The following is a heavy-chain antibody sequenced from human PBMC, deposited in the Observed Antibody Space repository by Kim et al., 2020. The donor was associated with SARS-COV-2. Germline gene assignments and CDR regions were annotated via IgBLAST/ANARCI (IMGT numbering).Heavy chain of an antibody. J-gene: IGHJ6*02. CDR3: ARELGYYYGSGTSYGMGV. CDR2: IWYDGSNK. V-gene: IGHV3-33*01. Sequence: GGSLRLSCAASGFTFSSYGMHWVRQAPGKGLEWVAVIWYDGSNKYYADSVKGRFTISRDNSKNTLYLQMNSLRAEDTAVYYCARELGYYYGSGTSYGMGVWGQGTTVPVSS. CDR1: GFTFSSYG. D-gene: IGHD3-10*01.